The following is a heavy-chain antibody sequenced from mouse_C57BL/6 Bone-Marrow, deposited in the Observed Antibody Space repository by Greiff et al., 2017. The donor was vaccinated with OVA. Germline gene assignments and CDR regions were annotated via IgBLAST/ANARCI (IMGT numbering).Heavy chain of an antibody. D-gene: IGHD1-1*01. CDR2: LHPNSGST. J-gene: IGHJ1*03. CDR1: GYTFTSYW. V-gene: IGHV1-64*01. Sequence: QVQLQQSGAELVKPGASVKLSCKASGYTFTSYWMHWVKQRPGQGLEWIGMLHPNSGSTNYNEKFKSKATLTVDKSYSTAYMPLSSLTSEDSAVYSCARRRGCSSPLGYWAFDVWGTGTTVTVSS. CDR3: ARRRGCSSPLGYWAFDV.